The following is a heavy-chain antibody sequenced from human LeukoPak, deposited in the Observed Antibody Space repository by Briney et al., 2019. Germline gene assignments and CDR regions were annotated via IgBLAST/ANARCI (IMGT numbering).Heavy chain of an antibody. V-gene: IGHV4-59*08. D-gene: IGHD4-23*01. CDR3: ARNTVAELSDYYYYYGMDV. J-gene: IGHJ6*02. CDR2: IYYSEST. Sequence: PSETLSLTCTVSGGSISSYYWNWIRQPPGKGLEWIGYIYYSESTNYNPSLNSRFSISVDTSKNQFSLKLRSVTAADTDVYYCARNTVAELSDYYYYYGMDVWGQGTTVTVSS. CDR1: GGSISSYY.